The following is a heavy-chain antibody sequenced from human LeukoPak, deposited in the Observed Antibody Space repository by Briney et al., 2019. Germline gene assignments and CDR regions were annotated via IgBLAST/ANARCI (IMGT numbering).Heavy chain of an antibody. V-gene: IGHV1-18*01. D-gene: IGHD3-22*01. CDR3: ARLNVPYYYDSSGYYVDY. J-gene: IGHJ4*02. CDR1: GYTFTSYG. Sequence: ASVKVSCKASGYTFTSYGISWVRQAPGQGLEWMGWISAYNGNTNYAQKLQGRVTITTDTSTSTAYMELRSLRSDDTAVYYCARLNVPYYYDSSGYYVDYWGQGTLVTVSS. CDR2: ISAYNGNT.